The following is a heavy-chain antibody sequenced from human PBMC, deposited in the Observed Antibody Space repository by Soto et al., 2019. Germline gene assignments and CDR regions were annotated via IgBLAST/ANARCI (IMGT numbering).Heavy chain of an antibody. V-gene: IGHV4-59*01. CDR1: GSAISTYY. Sequence: SESLSLTSTHSGSAISTYYWSWIRQPPGKGLEWIGYIYYSGSTNYNPSLKSRVTISVDTSKNQFSLKLSSVTAADTAVYYCARGLISGYYLYDAFDISGQGTMVT. CDR3: ARGLISGYYLYDAFDI. D-gene: IGHD3-22*01. CDR2: IYYSGST. J-gene: IGHJ3*02.